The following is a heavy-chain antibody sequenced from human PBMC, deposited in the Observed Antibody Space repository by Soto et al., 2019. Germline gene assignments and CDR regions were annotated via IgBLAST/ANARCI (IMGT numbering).Heavy chain of an antibody. Sequence: LRLSCAASGFPFSSYAMTWVRQTPGKGLEWVSGISGSGGITYYADSVKGRFTISRDNSNNTLFLQMHSLRADDTAVYYCAKSLSASPNYFFDSWGQGTLVTVSS. CDR1: GFPFSSYA. CDR3: AKSLSASPNYFFDS. V-gene: IGHV3-23*01. J-gene: IGHJ4*02. D-gene: IGHD1-1*01. CDR2: ISGSGGIT.